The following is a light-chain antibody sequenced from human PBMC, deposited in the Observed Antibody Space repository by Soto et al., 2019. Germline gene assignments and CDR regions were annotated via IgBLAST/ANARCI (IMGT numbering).Light chain of an antibody. CDR3: AAWDDSRVM. Sequence: QSVLGQPPSAAGAPGQRVSISCSGTSSNIGINYVYWYQQLPGAAPKLLIYRDNERPSGVPDRFSSSKSGTSASLVISGLRSEDDADYYCAAWDDSRVMFGGGTQLTVL. CDR1: SSNIGINY. J-gene: IGLJ3*02. CDR2: RDN. V-gene: IGLV1-47*01.